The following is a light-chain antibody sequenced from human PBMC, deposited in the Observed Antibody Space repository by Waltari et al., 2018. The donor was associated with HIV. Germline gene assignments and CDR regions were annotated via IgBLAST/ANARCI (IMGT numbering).Light chain of an antibody. CDR2: DAW. CDR3: QQRSNWPLT. V-gene: IGKV3-11*01. J-gene: IGKJ4*01. CDR1: QSVSSY. Sequence: IALTQSPDTLSLSPGERATLPCRASQSVSSYLAWYQQKLGQAPRLLIYDAWKRATGIPARFSGSGSGTDFTLTISSLEPEDFVVYYCQQRSNWPLTFGGGTKVEIK.